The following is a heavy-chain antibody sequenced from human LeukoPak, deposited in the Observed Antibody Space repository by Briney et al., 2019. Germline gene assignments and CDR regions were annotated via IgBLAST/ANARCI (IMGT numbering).Heavy chain of an antibody. CDR2: ISYDGSNK. CDR1: GFTFSSYG. Sequence: GGSLRLSCAASGFTFSSYGMHWVRQAPGKGLEWVAVISYDGSNKYYADSVKGRFTISRDNSKNTLYLQMSSLRAEDTAIYYCARPAYSSSWYYFEYWGQGTLVTVSS. V-gene: IGHV3-30*03. J-gene: IGHJ4*02. D-gene: IGHD6-13*01. CDR3: ARPAYSSSWYYFEY.